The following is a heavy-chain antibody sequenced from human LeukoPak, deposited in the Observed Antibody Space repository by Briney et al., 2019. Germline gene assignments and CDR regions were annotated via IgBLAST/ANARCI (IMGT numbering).Heavy chain of an antibody. V-gene: IGHV3-23*01. D-gene: IGHD3-3*01. CDR3: AKATFLEWLHSGYFDY. J-gene: IGHJ4*02. Sequence: PGGSLRLSCAASGFIFSSYAMSWVRQTPGKGLEWVSGISGGGGSTYYADSVKGRFTISEDNSKNTLYLQMNSLRAEDTAVYYCAKATFLEWLHSGYFDYWGQGTLVTVSS. CDR1: GFIFSSYA. CDR2: ISGGGGST.